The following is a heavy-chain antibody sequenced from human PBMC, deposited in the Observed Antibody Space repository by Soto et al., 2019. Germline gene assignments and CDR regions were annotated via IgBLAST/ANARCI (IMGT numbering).Heavy chain of an antibody. CDR3: PCLGYCRSELFYGMVM. CDR2: IYPGDSDT. D-gene: IGHD2-8*02. Sequence: GESLKISCKGSGYSFTSYWIGWVRKMPGKGLEWMGIIYPGDSDTRYSPSFQGQVTISADKSISTAYLQGSSLKASDTAMYYCPCLGYCRSELFYGMVMGDPGAMVAVSS. V-gene: IGHV5-51*01. J-gene: IGHJ6*02. CDR1: GYSFTSYW.